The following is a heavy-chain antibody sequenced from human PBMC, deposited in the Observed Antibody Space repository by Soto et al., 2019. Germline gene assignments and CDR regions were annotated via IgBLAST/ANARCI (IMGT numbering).Heavy chain of an antibody. J-gene: IGHJ4*01. V-gene: IGHV3-53*01. CDR3: ASGFSVYLDY. CDR1: GFTVSSNY. D-gene: IGHD3-10*01. Sequence: GGCMGLACAASGFTVSSNYITGVRQAPGKGLEWVSVMYSGGTTYYADSVKGRFTISRDNSKNTVSLQMNSLRVDDTAVYYCASGFSVYLDYWGQGNLVTGSS. CDR2: MYSGGTT.